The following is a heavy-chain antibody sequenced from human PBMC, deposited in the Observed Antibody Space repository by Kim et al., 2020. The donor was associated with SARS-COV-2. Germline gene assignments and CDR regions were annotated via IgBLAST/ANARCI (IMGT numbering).Heavy chain of an antibody. CDR3: ARGGCWYGKY. CDR2: IKEDGTEK. J-gene: IGHJ4*02. V-gene: IGHV3-7*03. CDR1: GFTFSSYW. D-gene: IGHD5-18*01. Sequence: GGSLRLSCAASGFTFSSYWMSWVRQAPGKGLEWVANIKEDGTEKNYVHSVKGRFTISRDNAKNSLSLQMDSLRGDDTAEYYCARGGCWYGKYWGQGTLVT.